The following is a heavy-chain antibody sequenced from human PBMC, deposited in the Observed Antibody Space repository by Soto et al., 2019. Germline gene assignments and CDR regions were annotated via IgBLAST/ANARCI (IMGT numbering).Heavy chain of an antibody. CDR1: GFAFGDYA. D-gene: IGHD2-15*01. V-gene: IGHV3-49*03. CDR3: TRDRVDTRYCSGGSCYPNYYMDV. J-gene: IGHJ6*03. Sequence: GGSLRLSCTASGFAFGDYAMSWFRQAPGKGLEWVGFIRSKAYGGTTEYAASVKGRFTITRDDSKSIAYLQMNSLKTEDTAVYYCTRDRVDTRYCSGGSCYPNYYMDVWGKGTTVTVSS. CDR2: IRSKAYGGTT.